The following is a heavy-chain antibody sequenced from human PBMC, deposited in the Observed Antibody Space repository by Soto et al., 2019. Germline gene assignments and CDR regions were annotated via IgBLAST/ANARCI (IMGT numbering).Heavy chain of an antibody. D-gene: IGHD5-18*01. CDR3: AKDHVGFCSYGFFYFDY. J-gene: IGHJ4*02. V-gene: IGHV3-30*04. CDR1: GFTFSSYA. Sequence: PGGSVRRSCAASGFTFSSYAMHWVRQAPGKGLEWVEVISYDGSNKYYADSVKGRFTISRDNSKNTLYLQMNSLRAEDTAVYYCAKDHVGFCSYGFFYFDYWGQGTLVTLSS. CDR2: ISYDGSNK.